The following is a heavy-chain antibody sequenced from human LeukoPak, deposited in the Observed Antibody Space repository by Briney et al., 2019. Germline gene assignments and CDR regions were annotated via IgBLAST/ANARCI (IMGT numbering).Heavy chain of an antibody. CDR2: ISGSGGST. CDR3: ANDLWILCSRSSCSPFDY. D-gene: IGHD2-2*01. J-gene: IGHJ4*02. V-gene: IGHV3-23*01. CDR1: GFTFSSYA. Sequence: GGSLSLSCAASGFTFSSYAMSWVRQAPGKGLEWVSAISGSGGSTYYADSVKGRFTISRDNSKNTLYLQMNSLRPEDTAVYYCANDLWILCSRSSCSPFDYWGQGTLVTVSS.